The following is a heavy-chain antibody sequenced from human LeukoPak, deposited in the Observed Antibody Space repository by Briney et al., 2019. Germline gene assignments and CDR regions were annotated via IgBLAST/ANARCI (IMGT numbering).Heavy chain of an antibody. J-gene: IGHJ5*02. CDR1: GGSFSGYY. V-gene: IGHV4-34*01. CDR2: INHSGST. D-gene: IGHD3-10*01. CDR3: AGVPYYGSGSYYNRNWFDP. Sequence: SETLSLTCAVYGGSFSGYYWSWIRQPPGKGLEWIGEINHSGSTNHNPSLKSRVTTSVDTPKNQFSLKLSSVTAADTAVYYCAGVPYYGSGSYYNRNWFDPWGQGTLVTVSS.